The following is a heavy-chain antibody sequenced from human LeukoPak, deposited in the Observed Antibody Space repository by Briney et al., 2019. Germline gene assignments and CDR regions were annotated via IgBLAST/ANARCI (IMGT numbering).Heavy chain of an antibody. V-gene: IGHV1-2*02. CDR2: INHNSGGT. D-gene: IGHD2-2*01. CDR1: GYTFTSYY. Sequence: ASVKVSCKASGYTFTSYYMNWVRQAPGQGLEWMGWINHNSGGTNYAQKFQGRVTMTRDTSTSTAYLELSSLRSDDTAVYYCARRGQYCSSLSCHSGRQYYYYYIDVWGKGTAVTLSS. J-gene: IGHJ6*03. CDR3: ARRGQYCSSLSCHSGRQYYYYYIDV.